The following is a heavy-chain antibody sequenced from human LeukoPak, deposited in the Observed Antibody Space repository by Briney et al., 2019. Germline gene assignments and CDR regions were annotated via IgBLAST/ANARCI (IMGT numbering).Heavy chain of an antibody. Sequence: ASVKVSCKASGYTFTGYYMHWVRQAPGQGLEWMGWINPNSGGTNYAQKFQGRVTMTRDTSISTAYMEPSRLRSDDTAVYYCARDLVFAGGGYSGYDTPNWFDPWGQGTLVTVSS. CDR3: ARDLVFAGGGYSGYDTPNWFDP. CDR2: INPNSGGT. CDR1: GYTFTGYY. V-gene: IGHV1-2*02. J-gene: IGHJ5*02. D-gene: IGHD5-12*01.